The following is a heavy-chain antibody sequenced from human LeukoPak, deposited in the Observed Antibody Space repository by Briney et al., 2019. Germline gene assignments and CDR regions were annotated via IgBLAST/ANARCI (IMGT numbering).Heavy chain of an antibody. CDR3: AKDYEIGDIVVVPAAPLFGY. CDR1: GFTFSSYG. CDR2: ISYDGSNK. J-gene: IGHJ4*02. D-gene: IGHD2-2*01. V-gene: IGHV3-30*18. Sequence: GGSLRLSCAASGFTFSSYGMHWVRQAPGKGLEWVAVISYDGSNKYYADSVKGRFTISRDNSKNTLYLQMNSLRAEDTAVYYCAKDYEIGDIVVVPAAPLFGYWGQGTLVTVSS.